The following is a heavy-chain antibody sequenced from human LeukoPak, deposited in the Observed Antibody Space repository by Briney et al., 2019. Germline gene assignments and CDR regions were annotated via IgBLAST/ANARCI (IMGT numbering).Heavy chain of an antibody. J-gene: IGHJ3*02. D-gene: IGHD6-13*01. CDR1: GGSISSYY. CDR2: FYYSGST. Sequence: PSETLSLTCTVSGGSISSYYWSWIRQPPGKGLGWIGYFYYSGSTNYNPSLKSRVTISVDTSKNQFSLKLSSVTAADTAVYYCARDLKQQLVLGAFDIWGQGTMVTVSS. CDR3: ARDLKQQLVLGAFDI. V-gene: IGHV4-59*01.